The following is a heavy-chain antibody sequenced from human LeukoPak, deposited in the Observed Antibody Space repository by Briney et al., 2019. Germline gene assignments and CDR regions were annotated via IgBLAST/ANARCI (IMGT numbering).Heavy chain of an antibody. Sequence: ASVKVSCKASGYTFTVYYMHCVRQAPGQGLEWMGWINPNTGDTHYALKFQGRVTMTRDTSISTTYMDLSRLTSDDTAVYYCARDLTGTSDYWGQGTLLTVSS. CDR3: ARDLTGTSDY. V-gene: IGHV1-2*02. CDR2: INPNTGDT. CDR1: GYTFTVYY. J-gene: IGHJ4*02. D-gene: IGHD1-20*01.